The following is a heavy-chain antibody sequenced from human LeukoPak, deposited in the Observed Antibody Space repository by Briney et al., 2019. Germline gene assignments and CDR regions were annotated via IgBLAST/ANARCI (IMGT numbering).Heavy chain of an antibody. CDR1: GLIFSSYS. Sequence: GGPLRLPCAVSGLIFSSYSMNWVRQAPGKGRGGCSYFSSCSSTIYYAGSVKGRFTISRDNAKNSLFLQMNSLRAEDTAVYYCARSRGSSGSYPFDYWGQGTLVTVSS. CDR2: FSSCSSTI. D-gene: IGHD1-26*01. CDR3: ARSRGSSGSYPFDY. J-gene: IGHJ4*02. V-gene: IGHV3-48*01.